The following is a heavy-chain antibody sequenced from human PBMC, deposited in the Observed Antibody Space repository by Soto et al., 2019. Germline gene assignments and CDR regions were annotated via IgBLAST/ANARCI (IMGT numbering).Heavy chain of an antibody. V-gene: IGHV1-8*01. J-gene: IGHJ6*02. D-gene: IGHD1-1*01. CDR3: ARERTGTTSMDV. CDR1: GYTFTSYD. Sequence: QVQLVQSGAEVKKPGASVKVSCKASGYTFTSYDINWVRQATGQGLEWMGWMNSNSGNTGYAQKLQGRVTMTRNTSISTAYMELSSLRSEDTAVYYCARERTGTTSMDVWGQGTTVTVSS. CDR2: MNSNSGNT.